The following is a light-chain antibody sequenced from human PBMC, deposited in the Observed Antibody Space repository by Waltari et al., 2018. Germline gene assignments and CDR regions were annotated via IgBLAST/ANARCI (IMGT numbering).Light chain of an antibody. CDR1: SGHSSYA. Sequence: QLVLTQSPSASASLVASVKLTCTLSSGHSSYAIACHQQQPEKGPRYLMKVNSDGSHRKGDGIPDRFSGSSSGAERYLTISSLQSEDEADYYCQTWGTGIRVFGGGTKLTVL. V-gene: IGLV4-69*01. J-gene: IGLJ3*02. CDR2: VNSDGSH. CDR3: QTWGTGIRV.